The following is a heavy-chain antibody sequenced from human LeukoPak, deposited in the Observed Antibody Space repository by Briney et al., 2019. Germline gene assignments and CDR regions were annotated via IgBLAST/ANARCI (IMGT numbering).Heavy chain of an antibody. V-gene: IGHV3-64*01. CDR3: ARGRGLYCSSTSCSSFDY. CDR2: ISSNGGST. J-gene: IGHJ4*02. D-gene: IGHD2-2*01. CDR1: GFTFSSYA. Sequence: GGSLRLSCAASGFTFSSYAMHWVRQAPGKGPEYVSAISSNGGSTYYANSVKGRFTISRDNSKNTLYLQMGSLRAEDMAVYDCARGRGLYCSSTSCSSFDYWGQGTLVTVSS.